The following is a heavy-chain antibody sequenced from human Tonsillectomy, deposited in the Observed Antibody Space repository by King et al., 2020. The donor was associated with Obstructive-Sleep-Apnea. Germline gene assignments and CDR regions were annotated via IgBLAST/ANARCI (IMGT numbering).Heavy chain of an antibody. CDR3: AKDGKDFGDFGFFDY. D-gene: IGHD4-17*01. V-gene: IGHV3-43D*03. J-gene: IGHJ4*02. CDR2: VSWDGGTT. Sequence: QLVQSGGVVVQPGGSLRLSCAASGFTFDDYFLHWVRLAPGKGLEWVSFVSWDGGTTYFADSVNGRFTISRDNSKNSLFLQMDSLRTEDTALYYCAKDGKDFGDFGFFDYWGQGTLVTVSS. CDR1: GFTFDDYF.